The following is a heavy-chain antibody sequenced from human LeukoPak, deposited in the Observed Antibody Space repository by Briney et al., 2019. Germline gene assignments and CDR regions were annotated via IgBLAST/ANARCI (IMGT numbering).Heavy chain of an antibody. CDR2: IGGSGDNT. V-gene: IGHV3-23*01. J-gene: IGHJ4*02. Sequence: PGGSLRLSCAASGFTFTNYAMSWVRQAPGKGLEWVPAIGGSGDNTYYADSVKGRFTISRENSKNTLSLQMNSLRAEDTAVYYCAKGVWNCGGDCYSTFDYWGQGTLVTVSS. CDR1: GFTFTNYA. CDR3: AKGVWNCGGDCYSTFDY. D-gene: IGHD2-21*02.